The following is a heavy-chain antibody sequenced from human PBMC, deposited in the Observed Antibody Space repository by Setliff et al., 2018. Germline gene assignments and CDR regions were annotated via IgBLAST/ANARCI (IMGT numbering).Heavy chain of an antibody. D-gene: IGHD6-13*01. Sequence: GGSLRLSCAASGFTFSNHWMTWVRQAPGKGLEWVANIKQDGSDKYYVGSVKGRFTISRDNAKNSLYLQMTSLRAEDTALYYCARGRPLYSSPVDYWGQGTLVTVSS. V-gene: IGHV3-7*03. CDR2: IKQDGSDK. J-gene: IGHJ4*02. CDR3: ARGRPLYSSPVDY. CDR1: GFTFSNHW.